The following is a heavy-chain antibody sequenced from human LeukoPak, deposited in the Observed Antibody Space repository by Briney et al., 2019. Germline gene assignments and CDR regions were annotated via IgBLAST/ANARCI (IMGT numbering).Heavy chain of an antibody. D-gene: IGHD1-26*01. CDR1: GSTFSSFS. V-gene: IGHV3-7*01. Sequence: GGSLRLSCAASGSTFSSFSMSWVRQAPGKGLEWVGKIKQDGSENYYVDSVNGRFTISRDNAKNSLYLQMNSLRAEDTAVYYCARNIVGATSWGDFDYWGQGTLVTVSS. CDR3: ARNIVGATSWGDFDY. CDR2: IKQDGSEN. J-gene: IGHJ4*02.